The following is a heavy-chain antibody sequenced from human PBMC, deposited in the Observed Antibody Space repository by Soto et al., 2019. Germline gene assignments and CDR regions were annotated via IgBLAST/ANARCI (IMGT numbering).Heavy chain of an antibody. D-gene: IGHD3-22*01. CDR3: ARVNVHSSGYYLLFDH. CDR1: GYTFTGYY. V-gene: IGHV1-2*02. CDR2: INPNSGGT. J-gene: IGHJ4*02. Sequence: ASVKVSCKASGYTFTGYYMHWVRQAPGQGLEWMGWINPNSGGTNYAQKFQGRVTMTRDTSISTAYMELSRLRSDDTAVYHCARVNVHSSGYYLLFDHWGQGTLVTVS.